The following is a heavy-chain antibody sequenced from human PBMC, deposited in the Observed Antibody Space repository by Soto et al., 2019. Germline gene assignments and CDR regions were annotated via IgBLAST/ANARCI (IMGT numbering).Heavy chain of an antibody. J-gene: IGHJ6*02. Sequence: SETLCLTCTVSGYSITSGHYWGWIRQSPGKGLEWIGSFHHSGSTYDDGSTFYNPSLESRVTISVDTSKKQFSMKLRSVTDAEAAVYYCVPQRASSAFWDDWDLGPTVSVS. CDR2: FHHSGSTYDDGST. V-gene: IGHV4-38-2*02. CDR1: GYSITSGHY. CDR3: VPQRASSAFWDD. D-gene: IGHD3-3*01.